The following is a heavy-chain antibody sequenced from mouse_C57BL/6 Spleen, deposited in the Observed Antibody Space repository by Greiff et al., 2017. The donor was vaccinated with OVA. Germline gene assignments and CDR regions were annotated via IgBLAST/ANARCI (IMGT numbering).Heavy chain of an antibody. CDR3: TREGAYYYGSRGFAY. Sequence: VKLMESGAELVRPGASVTLSCKASGYTFTDYEMHWVKQTPVHGLEWIGAIDPETGGTAYNQKFKGKAILTADKSSSTAYMELRSLTSEDSAVYYCTREGAYYYGSRGFAYWGQGTLVTVSA. V-gene: IGHV1-15*01. D-gene: IGHD1-1*01. J-gene: IGHJ3*01. CDR1: GYTFTDYE. CDR2: IDPETGGT.